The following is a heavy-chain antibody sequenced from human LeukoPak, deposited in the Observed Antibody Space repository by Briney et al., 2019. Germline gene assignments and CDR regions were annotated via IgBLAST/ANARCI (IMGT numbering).Heavy chain of an antibody. CDR3: AREGQSTAFDY. J-gene: IGHJ4*02. D-gene: IGHD5-18*01. Sequence: RGGSLRLSCAASGFTVSTNYMNWVRQAPGKGLEWVSIIYSGGSTYYADSVKGRFTISRDNSKNTLYLQMNSLRAEDTAMYYCAREGQSTAFDYWGQGTLVTVSS. CDR2: IYSGGST. CDR1: GFTVSTNY. V-gene: IGHV3-53*01.